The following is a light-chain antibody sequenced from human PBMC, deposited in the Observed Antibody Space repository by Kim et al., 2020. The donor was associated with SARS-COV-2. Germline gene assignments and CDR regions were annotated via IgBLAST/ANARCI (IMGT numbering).Light chain of an antibody. Sequence: SVTVSCTGSSSDVGGYNSVSWHQQHPDKAHKLMFYDVNKRPSGVPDRFSGSKSGNAASLTVSGLRAEDEADYYCSSYAGVNTFYVFGTGTKVTVL. CDR2: DVN. V-gene: IGLV2-8*01. J-gene: IGLJ1*01. CDR3: SSYAGVNTFYV. CDR1: SSDVGGYNS.